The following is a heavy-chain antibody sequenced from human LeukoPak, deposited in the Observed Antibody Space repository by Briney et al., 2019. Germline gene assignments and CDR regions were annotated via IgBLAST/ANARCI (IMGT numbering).Heavy chain of an antibody. J-gene: IGHJ4*02. V-gene: IGHV3-23*01. CDR2: ISGSGGST. CDR3: AKGPTWGRAVADDY. Sequence: GGSLRLSCAASGFTFSSYAMSWVRQAPGKGLEWVSAISGSGGSTYYADSVKGRFTISRDNSKNTLYLQMNSLRAEDTAVYYCAKGPTWGRAVADDYWGQGTLVTVSS. D-gene: IGHD6-19*01. CDR1: GFTFSSYA.